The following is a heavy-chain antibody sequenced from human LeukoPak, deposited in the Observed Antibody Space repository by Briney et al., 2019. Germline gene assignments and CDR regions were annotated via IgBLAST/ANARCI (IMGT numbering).Heavy chain of an antibody. Sequence: GGSLRLSCTASGFPFIEYSMNWVRQAPGKGLEWISYIGVDSGNTKYADSVRGRFTISADKAKNSLYLQMNSLRVEDTAVYYCARDHNYAFDNWGQGTLVSVAS. CDR3: ARDHNYAFDN. CDR2: IGVDSGNT. V-gene: IGHV3-48*01. CDR1: GFPFIEYS. D-gene: IGHD1-1*01. J-gene: IGHJ4*02.